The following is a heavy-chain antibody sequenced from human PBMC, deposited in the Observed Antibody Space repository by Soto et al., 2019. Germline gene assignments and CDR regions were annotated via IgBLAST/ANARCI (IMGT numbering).Heavy chain of an antibody. V-gene: IGHV1-8*01. CDR2: INPNSGNI. CDR3: ARGRASGSYYLLDY. D-gene: IGHD3-10*01. J-gene: IGHJ4*02. CDR1: GDTFTTYD. Sequence: ASVKVSCKASGDTFTTYDINWVRQATGHGLEWMGWINPNSGNIGYAQRFHGRVTMTRDTAIRTAYMEVSSLRSDDTAVYYCARGRASGSYYLLDYWGQGTLVTVSS.